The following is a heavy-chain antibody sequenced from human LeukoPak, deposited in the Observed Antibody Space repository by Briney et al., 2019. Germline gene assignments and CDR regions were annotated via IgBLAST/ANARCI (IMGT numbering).Heavy chain of an antibody. Sequence: ASVKVSCKASGYTFTSYGISWVRQAPGQGLEWMGWISAYNGHTNYAQKLQGRVTMTTDTSTSTAYMELRSLRSDDTAVYYCAGSLGYCTSNVCYLKYWGQGTLVTVSS. CDR2: ISAYNGHT. V-gene: IGHV1-18*01. CDR1: GYTFTSYG. D-gene: IGHD2-8*01. CDR3: AGSLGYCTSNVCYLKY. J-gene: IGHJ4*02.